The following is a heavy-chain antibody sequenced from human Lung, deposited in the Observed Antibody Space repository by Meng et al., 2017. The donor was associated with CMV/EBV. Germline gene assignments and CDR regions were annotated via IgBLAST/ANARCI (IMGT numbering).Heavy chain of an antibody. CDR3: ARDRSVIITENFDF. CDR1: GYTFTGYY. Sequence: ASXXVSCKASGYTFTGYYMYWVRQVPGQGLEWMGWINPKTGGTRYAQKFQGRVSMTRDTSISTAYMELSRLRSDDTAVYYCARDRSVIITENFDFWGQGTXVTVSS. J-gene: IGHJ4*02. CDR2: INPKTGGT. D-gene: IGHD1-14*01. V-gene: IGHV1-2*02.